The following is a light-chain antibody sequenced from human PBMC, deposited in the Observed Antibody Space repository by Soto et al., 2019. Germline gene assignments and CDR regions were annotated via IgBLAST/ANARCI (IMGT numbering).Light chain of an antibody. CDR2: KAS. J-gene: IGKJ3*01. V-gene: IGKV1-5*03. CDR1: QSISSW. Sequence: DIQLTQSPSSLSASVGDRGTLHCRASQSISSWLAWYQQQPGKAPNLLIYKASTLKSGVPSRGSGRGSGTDFTLTISGLQPADFATYDCQQYNSFPRTFGPGTKVDNK. CDR3: QQYNSFPRT.